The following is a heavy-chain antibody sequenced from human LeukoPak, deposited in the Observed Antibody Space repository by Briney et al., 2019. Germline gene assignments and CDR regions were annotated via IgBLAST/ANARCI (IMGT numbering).Heavy chain of an antibody. J-gene: IGHJ5*02. Sequence: GGSLRLSCAASGITVNTYAMHWVRQAPGKGLEWVAVISYDGSNKNYVDSLKGRFTIYRGYAKKPVYLQMNSLRAEDTAVYYCARDLTDSTGVTGGWFDPWGQGTLVTVSS. CDR1: GITVNTYA. CDR2: ISYDGSNK. CDR3: ARDLTDSTGVTGGWFDP. D-gene: IGHD1-1*01. V-gene: IGHV3-30*03.